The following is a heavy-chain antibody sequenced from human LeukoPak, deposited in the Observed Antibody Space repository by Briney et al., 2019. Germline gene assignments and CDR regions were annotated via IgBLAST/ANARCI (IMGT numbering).Heavy chain of an antibody. CDR1: GFTFVSHA. J-gene: IGHJ4*02. Sequence: PGGSLRLSCAVSGFTFVSHAMNWVRQAPGKGLEWVSVISGSGGSTNYADSVNGRFTISRDNSKNMLHLQMSSLRAEDTAVYYCATLSDAIAAAGTRNYWGQGTLVTVSS. V-gene: IGHV3-23*01. CDR2: ISGSGGST. D-gene: IGHD6-13*01. CDR3: ATLSDAIAAAGTRNY.